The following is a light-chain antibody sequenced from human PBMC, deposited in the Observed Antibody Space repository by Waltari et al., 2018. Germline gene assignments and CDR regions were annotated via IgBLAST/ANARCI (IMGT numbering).Light chain of an antibody. Sequence: QSALTQPASVSGSPGQSITISCTGTRSDVGSYNLVSWYRQHPGKAPKLIIYEDNKRPSGVSNRFSGSKSGNTASLTISGLQAEDEADYYCCSYAGSSTWVFGGGTKVTVL. CDR3: CSYAGSSTWV. J-gene: IGLJ3*02. CDR1: RSDVGSYNL. V-gene: IGLV2-23*01. CDR2: EDN.